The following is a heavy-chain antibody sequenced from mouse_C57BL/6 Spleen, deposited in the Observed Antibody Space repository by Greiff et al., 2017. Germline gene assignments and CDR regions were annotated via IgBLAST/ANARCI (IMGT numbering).Heavy chain of an antibody. CDR3: ARGDWDDAMDY. Sequence: EVKLVESGGGLVKPGGSLKLSCAASGFTFSSYAMSWVRQTPEKRLEWVATISDGGSYTYYPDNVKGRFTISRDKAKNNLYLQMSHLKSEDTAMYYCARGDWDDAMDYWGQGTSVTVSS. D-gene: IGHD4-1*01. J-gene: IGHJ4*01. CDR1: GFTFSSYA. V-gene: IGHV5-4*03. CDR2: ISDGGSYT.